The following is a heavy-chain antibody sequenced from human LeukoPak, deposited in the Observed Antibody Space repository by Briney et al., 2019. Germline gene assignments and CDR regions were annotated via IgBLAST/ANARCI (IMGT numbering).Heavy chain of an antibody. V-gene: IGHV1-18*01. D-gene: IGHD3-16*01. CDR1: GYIFTSHD. CDR2: ISVYNGNT. J-gene: IGHJ6*02. CDR3: AREHELMITFGGVGPPYYYGMDV. Sequence: ASVKVSCKASGYIFTSHDISWVRQAPGQGLEWMGWISVYNGNTNYAQKFQGRVTMTTDTSTSTAYMELRSLRPDDTAVYYCAREHELMITFGGVGPPYYYGMDVWGQGTTVTVSS.